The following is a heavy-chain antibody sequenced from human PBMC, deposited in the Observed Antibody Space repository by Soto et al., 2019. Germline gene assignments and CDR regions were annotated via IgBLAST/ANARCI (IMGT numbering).Heavy chain of an antibody. D-gene: IGHD6-13*01. CDR1: GYDFTAYD. V-gene: IGHV1-8*02. CDR3: GRGPSPRAPAGGTPYYYAMDV. CDR2: MNPINGAT. J-gene: IGHJ6*02. Sequence: GASVKVSCKTSGYDFTAYDINWVRQASGQGLEWMGWMNPINGATGSARRFQGRVSMTRNTATGTAYLESTSLRSDDTGVYYCGRGPSPRAPAGGTPYYYAMDVWGQGTTVTVSS.